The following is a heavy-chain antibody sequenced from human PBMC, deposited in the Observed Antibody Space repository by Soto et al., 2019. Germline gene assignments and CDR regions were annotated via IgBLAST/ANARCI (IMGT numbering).Heavy chain of an antibody. CDR3: ARGHKRGVGPFDY. CDR1: GGSISSGGYY. CDR2: IYYSRST. Sequence: SETLSLTCTVSGGSISSGGYYWSWIRQHPGKGLEWIGYIYYSRSTNYNPSLKSRVTISVDSSKNQFSLKLSSVTAAYMAVYYCARGHKRGVGPFDYWGQGTLVTVSS. D-gene: IGHD3-16*01. V-gene: IGHV4-61*08. J-gene: IGHJ4*02.